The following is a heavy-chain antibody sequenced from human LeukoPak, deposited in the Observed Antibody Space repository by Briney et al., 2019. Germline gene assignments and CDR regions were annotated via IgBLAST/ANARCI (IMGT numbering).Heavy chain of an antibody. Sequence: SGGSLRLSCAASGFSFSTYSFSWVRQAPGKGLEWVSGISASGGDTFYADSVKGRFTISRDNSKNTLYLQMNSLRAEDTAVYYCAKDLSGPGWFDPWGQGTLVTVSS. CDR2: ISASGGDT. V-gene: IGHV3-23*01. CDR1: GFSFSTYS. CDR3: AKDLSGPGWFDP. J-gene: IGHJ5*02.